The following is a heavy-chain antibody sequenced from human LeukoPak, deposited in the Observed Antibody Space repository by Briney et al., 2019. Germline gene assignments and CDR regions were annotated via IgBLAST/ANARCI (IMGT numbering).Heavy chain of an antibody. D-gene: IGHD1-26*01. CDR1: GYTFTGYY. CDR3: AREDRSGSYDY. J-gene: IGHJ4*02. V-gene: IGHV1-2*02. CDR2: INPNSGGT. Sequence: ASVNVSCKASGYTFTGYYMHWVRPAPGQGLEWVGWINPNSGGTNYAQKFQGRVTMTRDTSISTAYMELSRLRCDDTPVYYCAREDRSGSYDYWGQGTLVTVSS.